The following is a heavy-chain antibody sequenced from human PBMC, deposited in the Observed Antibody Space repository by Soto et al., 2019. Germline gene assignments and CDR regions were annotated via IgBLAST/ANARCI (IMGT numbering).Heavy chain of an antibody. CDR1: GFTFSWHW. V-gene: IGHV3-7*01. D-gene: IGHD3-9*01. J-gene: IGHJ4*02. CDR3: AKARYFDWLPSARYYFDY. Sequence: GSLRLSCAVSGFTFSWHWMTWARQALGKGLEWLDNINQEGSEEYYADSVKGRFTISRDNSKNTLYLQMNSLRAEDTAVYYCAKARYFDWLPSARYYFDYWGQRTLVTVSS. CDR2: INQEGSEE.